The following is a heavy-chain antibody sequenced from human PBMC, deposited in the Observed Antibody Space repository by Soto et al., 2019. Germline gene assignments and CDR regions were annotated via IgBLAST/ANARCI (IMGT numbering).Heavy chain of an antibody. CDR2: ISGSGGST. CDR1: GFTFSSYA. V-gene: IGHV3-23*01. D-gene: IGHD6-19*01. CDR3: AKVGAVAVRAAFDX. Sequence: PGGSLRLSCAASGFTFSSYAMSWVRQAPGKGLEWVSAISGSGGSTYYEDSVKGRFTISIDNSKKTLYLQMNSLRAEDTAVYYCAKVGAVAVRAAFDXWGQGTMVTVS. J-gene: IGHJ3*02.